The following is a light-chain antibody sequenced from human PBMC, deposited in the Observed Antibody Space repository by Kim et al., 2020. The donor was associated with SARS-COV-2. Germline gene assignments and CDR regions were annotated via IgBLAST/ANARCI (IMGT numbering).Light chain of an antibody. CDR3: QHYNNWPPWT. V-gene: IGKV3-15*01. Sequence: SPGERATLSCRASQSVSNNLAWYQQKPGQAPRLLIYGASTRATGIPGRFRGSGSGTEFTLTISSLQSEDFAVYYCQHYNNWPPWTFGQGTKVDIK. CDR1: QSVSNN. CDR2: GAS. J-gene: IGKJ1*01.